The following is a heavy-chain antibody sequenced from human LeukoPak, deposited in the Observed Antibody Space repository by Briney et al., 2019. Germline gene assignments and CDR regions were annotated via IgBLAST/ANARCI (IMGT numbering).Heavy chain of an antibody. CDR3: TRGQLSSGWSHYYYYYYMDV. CDR1: GFTFGDYA. V-gene: IGHV3-49*04. J-gene: IGHJ6*03. D-gene: IGHD6-19*01. Sequence: GGSLGLSCTASGFTFGDYAMSWVRQAPGKGLEWVGFIRSKAYGGTTEYAASVKGRFTISRDDSKSIAYLQMNSLKTEDTAVYYCTRGQLSSGWSHYYYYYYMDVWGKGTTVTVSS. CDR2: IRSKAYGGTT.